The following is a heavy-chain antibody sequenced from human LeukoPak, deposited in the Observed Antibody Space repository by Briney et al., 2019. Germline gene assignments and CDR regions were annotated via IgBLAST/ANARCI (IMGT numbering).Heavy chain of an antibody. V-gene: IGHV3-23*01. CDR2: ISGSGDNL. D-gene: IGHD3-10*01. CDR3: AKDDAWLRFGE. CDR1: GFTFSSYG. J-gene: IGHJ4*02. Sequence: GGSLRLSCAASGFTFSSYGLNWVRQAPGKGLEWVPAISGSGDNLYYADSVKGRFTISRDNSKNTLYLQMTSLRAEDTAVYYCAKDDAWLRFGEWSQGTLVTVSS.